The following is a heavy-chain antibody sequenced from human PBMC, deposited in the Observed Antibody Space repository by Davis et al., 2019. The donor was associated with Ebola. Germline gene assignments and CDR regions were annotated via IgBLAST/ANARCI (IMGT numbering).Heavy chain of an antibody. CDR1: GYTFTSYD. J-gene: IGHJ4*02. D-gene: IGHD1-26*01. Sequence: ASVKVSCKASGYTFTSYDINWVRQATGQGLEWMGWMNPNRGNTGYAQKFQGRITMTRNISISTAYMELSSLRSDDTAVYYCARRVGARSGFDSWGQGSLVTVSS. CDR3: ARRVGARSGFDS. CDR2: MNPNRGNT. V-gene: IGHV1-8*01.